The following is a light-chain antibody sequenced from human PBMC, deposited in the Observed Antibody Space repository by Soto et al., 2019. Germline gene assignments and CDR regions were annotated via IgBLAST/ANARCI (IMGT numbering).Light chain of an antibody. CDR1: SSDVGSYNL. Sequence: QSALTQPASVSGSPGQSITISCTGTSSDVGSYNLVSWYQQHPGKAPKLMIYEGNKRPSGVSNRFSGSKSVNTASLTISGLQTEDEADYSCCSYAGANTFVFGTGTKLTVL. CDR2: EGN. V-gene: IGLV2-23*01. J-gene: IGLJ1*01. CDR3: CSYAGANTFV.